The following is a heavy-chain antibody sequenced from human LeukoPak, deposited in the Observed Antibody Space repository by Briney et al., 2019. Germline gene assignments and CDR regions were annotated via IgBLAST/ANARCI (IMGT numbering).Heavy chain of an antibody. CDR2: INGIESYT. CDR1: GFTFRDHW. J-gene: IGHJ4*01. CDR3: ARVPSHTSGFADI. V-gene: IGHV3-74*01. D-gene: IGHD3-3*01. Sequence: PGGSLRLSCAASGFTFRDHWMHWIRPVPGKELVWISHINGIESYTNSADSVKGRFSISRDTAKNTLYLQMTTLRDEDTAVYYCARVPSHTSGFADIWGPGKLVTVSS.